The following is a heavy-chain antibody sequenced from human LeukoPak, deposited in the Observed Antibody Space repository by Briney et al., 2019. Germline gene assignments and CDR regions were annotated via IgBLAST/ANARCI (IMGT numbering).Heavy chain of an antibody. Sequence: PGGSLRLSCAASGFTFSSYSMNWVRQAPGKGLEWVSALSGSGGSPYDADAVKGRFIISRDNSKNTLYLQMNSLRAEDTAIYYCARQLGYCSDGTCYFDSWGQGTLVTVTS. CDR1: GFTFSSYS. CDR2: LSGSGGSP. D-gene: IGHD2-15*01. J-gene: IGHJ4*02. V-gene: IGHV3-23*01. CDR3: ARQLGYCSDGTCYFDS.